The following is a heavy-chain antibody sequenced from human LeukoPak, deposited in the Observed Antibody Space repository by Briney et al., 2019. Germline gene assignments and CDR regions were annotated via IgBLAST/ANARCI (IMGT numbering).Heavy chain of an antibody. Sequence: LRLFCAASRLTFSSLAMSWVPQAPGKGLEWVSYIRSSSSYTIYADSVKGRFPISRDNAKNSLALLMNSLRAEDTAVYYCARTRGRGSGGHFDIWGQGTMVPVSS. CDR2: IRSSSSYT. CDR1: RLTFSSLA. CDR3: ARTRGRGSGGHFDI. V-gene: IGHV3-11*06. J-gene: IGHJ3*02.